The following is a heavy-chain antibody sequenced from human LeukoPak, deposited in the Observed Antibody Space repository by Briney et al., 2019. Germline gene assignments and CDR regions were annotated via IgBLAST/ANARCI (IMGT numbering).Heavy chain of an antibody. J-gene: IGHJ3*02. CDR3: ARDRGDAGFDI. V-gene: IGHV4-59*01. CDR2: IYYSGST. CDR1: GGSISSYY. Sequence: SETLSLTCTVSGGSISSYYWSWIRQPPGKGLEYIGYIYYSGSTNYSPALKSRVIILVDTSKNQFSLKLSSVTAADTAVYYCARDRGDAGFDIWGQGTMVTVPS. D-gene: IGHD3-10*01.